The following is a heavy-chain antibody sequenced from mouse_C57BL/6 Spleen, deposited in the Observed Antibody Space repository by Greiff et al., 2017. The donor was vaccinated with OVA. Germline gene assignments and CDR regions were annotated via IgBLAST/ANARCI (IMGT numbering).Heavy chain of an antibody. CDR3: ARSDYGSSDWYFDV. J-gene: IGHJ1*03. D-gene: IGHD1-1*01. V-gene: IGHV1-39*01. Sequence: VQLQQSGPELVKPGASVKISCKASGYSFTDYNMNRVKQSNGKSLEWIGVINPNYGTTSYNQKFKGKATLTVDQSSSTAYMQLNSLTSEDSAVYYCARSDYGSSDWYFDVWGTGTTVTVSS. CDR1: GYSFTDYN. CDR2: INPNYGTT.